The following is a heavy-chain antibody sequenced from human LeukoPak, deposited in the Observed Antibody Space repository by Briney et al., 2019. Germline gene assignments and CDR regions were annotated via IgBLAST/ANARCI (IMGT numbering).Heavy chain of an antibody. CDR3: ARGTPLATVTYYYFDY. CDR1: GYTFTGYY. D-gene: IGHD4-17*01. V-gene: IGHV1-2*02. CDR2: INPNSGGT. J-gene: IGHJ4*02. Sequence: VASVKVSCKASGYTFTGYYMHWVRQAPGQGLEWMGWINPNSGGTNYAQKFQGRVTMTRDTSISTAYTELSRLRSDDTAVYYCARGTPLATVTYYYFDYWGQGTLVTVSS.